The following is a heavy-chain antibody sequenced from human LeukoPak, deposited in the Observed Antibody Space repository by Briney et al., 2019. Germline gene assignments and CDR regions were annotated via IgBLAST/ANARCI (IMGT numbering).Heavy chain of an antibody. CDR2: ISGSGGST. CDR1: GFTFSSYA. CDR3: AKDLSHLTYYYDSSGYYY. Sequence: GGFLRLSCAASGFTFSSYAMSWVRQAPGKGLEWVSAISGSGGSTYYADSVKGRFTISRDNSKNTLYLQMNSLRAEDTAVYYCAKDLSHLTYYYDSSGYYYWGQGTLVTVSS. J-gene: IGHJ4*02. D-gene: IGHD3-22*01. V-gene: IGHV3-23*01.